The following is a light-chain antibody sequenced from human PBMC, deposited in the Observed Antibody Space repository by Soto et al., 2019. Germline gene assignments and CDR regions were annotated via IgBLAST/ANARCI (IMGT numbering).Light chain of an antibody. J-gene: IGKJ2*01. V-gene: IGKV1-5*03. Sequence: DIQMTQSPSTLSASVGVRVTITWRASQSISSWLAWYQQKPGKAPTLLIYKASTIGSRVPSRFSGSGSGTELTLTSRNPQADAFESCHHQRYNRSAYTFGQGTKVEIK. CDR1: QSISSW. CDR3: QRYNRSAYT. CDR2: KAS.